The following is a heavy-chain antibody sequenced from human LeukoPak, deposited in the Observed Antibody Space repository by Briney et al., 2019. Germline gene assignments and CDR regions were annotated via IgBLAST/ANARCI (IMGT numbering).Heavy chain of an antibody. D-gene: IGHD3-22*01. CDR2: VNDSGSA. CDR3: ASSYYDTVGFSPFDY. Sequence: TPSETLSLTCAVYGGSFSGYYWSWIHQTPLKGLEWLGQVNDSGSANYNPSLRSRVTMSVDTSKNQFSMKLTSVTAADTAVYFCASSYYDTVGFSPFDYWGQGTLVTVSS. J-gene: IGHJ4*02. V-gene: IGHV4-34*01. CDR1: GGSFSGYY.